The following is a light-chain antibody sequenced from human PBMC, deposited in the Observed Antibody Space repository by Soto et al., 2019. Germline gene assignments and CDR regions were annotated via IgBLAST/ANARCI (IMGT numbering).Light chain of an antibody. CDR3: ISYTVSRSYV. CDR2: NVS. Sequence: QSVLAQPASVSGSPGQSITISCSGTSSDIGTYDHVAWFQQFPGKTPKLVIYNVSDRPSGVSYRFSGSTSVDTASLTISGLPADDEADYYCISYTVSRSYVFGTGTKVTVL. J-gene: IGLJ1*01. CDR1: SSDIGTYDH. V-gene: IGLV2-14*01.